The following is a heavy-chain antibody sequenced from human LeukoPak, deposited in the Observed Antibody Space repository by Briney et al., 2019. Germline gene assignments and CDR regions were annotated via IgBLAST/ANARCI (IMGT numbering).Heavy chain of an antibody. Sequence: ASVKVSCKASGYTFTDYYIHWVRQAPGQGLEWMAWINPNSGGTYYAQNFHDRITLTRDTSINTAYMELSRLRSDDTAIYYCARANALYCSSTSCLFDYWGQGTLVTVSS. V-gene: IGHV1-2*02. CDR2: INPNSGGT. J-gene: IGHJ4*02. D-gene: IGHD2-2*01. CDR3: ARANALYCSSTSCLFDY. CDR1: GYTFTDYY.